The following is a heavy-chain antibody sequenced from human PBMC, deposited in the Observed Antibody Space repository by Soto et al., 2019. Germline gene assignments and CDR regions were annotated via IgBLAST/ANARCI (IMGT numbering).Heavy chain of an antibody. D-gene: IGHD5-12*01. Sequence: QVLLQESGPGLVQPSQTLSLTCTVSGGSISSSYYYWSWIRQPPGKGLEWIGYIYYSGSTYYNPSLKSRLTISVDTCKNQFSLKLNSVTAADTAVYYCARENSGYDPTGSFDYWGQGTLVTVSS. CDR3: ARENSGYDPTGSFDY. V-gene: IGHV4-30-4*01. CDR1: GGSISSSYYY. J-gene: IGHJ4*02. CDR2: IYYSGST.